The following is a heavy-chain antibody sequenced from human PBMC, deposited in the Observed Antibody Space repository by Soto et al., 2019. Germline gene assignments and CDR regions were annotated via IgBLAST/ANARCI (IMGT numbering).Heavy chain of an antibody. D-gene: IGHD6-19*01. CDR3: ARGGKRIAVAGKGWFDP. V-gene: IGHV4-34*01. Sequence: SETLSLTCAVYGGSFSGYYWSWIHQPPGKGLEWIGEINHSGSTNYNPSLKSRVTISVDTSKNQFSLKLSSVTAADTAVYYCARGGKRIAVAGKGWFDPWGQGTLVTVSS. CDR2: INHSGST. CDR1: GGSFSGYY. J-gene: IGHJ5*02.